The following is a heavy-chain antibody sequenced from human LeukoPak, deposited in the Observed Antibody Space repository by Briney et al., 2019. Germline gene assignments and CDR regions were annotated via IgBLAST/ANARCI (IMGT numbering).Heavy chain of an antibody. J-gene: IGHJ4*02. D-gene: IGHD1-26*01. CDR1: GGSFSGYY. V-gene: IGHV4-34*01. Sequence: PETLSLTCAVYGGSFSGYYWSWIRQPPGKGLEWIGEVNHSGSTNYNPSLKSRVTISVDTSKNQFSLKLSSVTAADTAVYYCARLVGATGGYWGQGTLVTVSS. CDR2: VNHSGST. CDR3: ARLVGATGGY.